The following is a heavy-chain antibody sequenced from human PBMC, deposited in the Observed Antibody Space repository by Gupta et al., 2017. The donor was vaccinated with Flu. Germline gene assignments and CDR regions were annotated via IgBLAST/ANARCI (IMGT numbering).Heavy chain of an antibody. J-gene: IGHJ6*02. Sequence: DVQLVESGGDLVQPGRSLRLSCAASGFDLDDYAMHWVRQSPGKGLGWVSGISWNSADIDYADSVKGRFTISRDNAKNSLYLQMNSLRAEDTALYYCSKGGVKKGATPTWRYGMDVWGQGTTVTVSS. CDR3: SKGGVKKGATPTWRYGMDV. CDR2: ISWNSADI. D-gene: IGHD2-15*01. V-gene: IGHV3-9*01. CDR1: GFDLDDYA.